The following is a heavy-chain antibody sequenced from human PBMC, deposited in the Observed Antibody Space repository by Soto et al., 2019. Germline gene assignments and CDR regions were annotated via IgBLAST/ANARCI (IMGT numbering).Heavy chain of an antibody. CDR3: AKDGGSLPLVVPAAGYFDL. CDR1: GFTFDDYA. Sequence: EVQLVESGGGLVQPGRSPRLSCAASGFTFDDYAMHWVRQAPGKGLEWVSGISWNSGSIGYADSVKGRFTISRDNAKNSLYLQMNSLRAEDTALYYCAKDGGSLPLVVPAAGYFDLWGRGTLVTVSS. D-gene: IGHD2-2*01. CDR2: ISWNSGSI. J-gene: IGHJ2*01. V-gene: IGHV3-9*01.